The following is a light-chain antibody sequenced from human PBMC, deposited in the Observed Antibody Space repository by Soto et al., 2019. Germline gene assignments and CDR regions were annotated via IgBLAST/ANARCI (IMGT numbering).Light chain of an antibody. CDR3: SSYTSSSTLEV. J-gene: IGLJ1*01. Sequence: QSALTQPASVSGSPGQSITISCTGTSSDVGFYNYVSWYQQHPGKAPKLMIYDVSNRPSGVSSRFSGSKSGSTASLTISGLQAEDEADYYCSSYTSSSTLEVFGTGTKLTVL. V-gene: IGLV2-14*01. CDR1: SSDVGFYNY. CDR2: DVS.